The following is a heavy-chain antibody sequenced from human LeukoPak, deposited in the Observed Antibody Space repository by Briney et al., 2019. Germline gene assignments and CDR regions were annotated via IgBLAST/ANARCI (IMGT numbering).Heavy chain of an antibody. D-gene: IGHD2-2*01. CDR2: INTNTGNP. CDR1: GYTFTSYA. CDR3: ARVGYCSSTSCYLTVLDY. V-gene: IGHV7-4-1*02. J-gene: IGHJ4*02. Sequence: ASVKVSCKASGYTFTSYAMNWVRQAPGQGLEWMGWINTNTGNPTYAQGFTGRFVFSLDTSVSTAYLQISGLKAEDTAVYYCARVGYCSSTSCYLTVLDYWGQGTLVTVSS.